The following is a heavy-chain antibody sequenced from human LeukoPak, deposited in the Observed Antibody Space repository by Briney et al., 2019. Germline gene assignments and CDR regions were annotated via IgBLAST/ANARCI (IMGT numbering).Heavy chain of an antibody. CDR3: AKDDPYSSGWYFDY. J-gene: IGHJ4*02. Sequence: PGRSLRLSCAASGFTFSNYAMHWVRQAPGKGLEWVAVISYDGSNKYYADSVKGRFTISRDNSKNTLYLQMNSLRAEDTAVYYCAKDDPYSSGWYFDYWDQGTLVTVSS. D-gene: IGHD6-19*01. CDR2: ISYDGSNK. V-gene: IGHV3-30-3*01. CDR1: GFTFSNYA.